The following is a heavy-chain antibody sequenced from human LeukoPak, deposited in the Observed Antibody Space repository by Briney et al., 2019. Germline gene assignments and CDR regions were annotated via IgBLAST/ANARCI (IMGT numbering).Heavy chain of an antibody. D-gene: IGHD6-13*01. CDR3: ARALQQLVQYYHYYYMDV. Sequence: GGSLRLSCAASGFTLSSYAMSWVRQAPGKGLEWVSAISVSGNTYHSDSVKGRFTISRDNSKNTLYLQMNSLRAEDTAVYYCARALQQLVQYYHYYYMDVWGKGTTVTISS. J-gene: IGHJ6*03. CDR1: GFTLSSYA. V-gene: IGHV3-23*01. CDR2: ISVSGNT.